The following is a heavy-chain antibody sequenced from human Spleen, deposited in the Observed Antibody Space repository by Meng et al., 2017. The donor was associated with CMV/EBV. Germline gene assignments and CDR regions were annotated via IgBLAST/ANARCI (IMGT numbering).Heavy chain of an antibody. V-gene: IGHV3-21*01. J-gene: IGHJ3*02. CDR2: ISSTSTYI. Sequence: GSLRLSCAASGFTFGGYCMNWVRQAPGKGLEWVSSISSTSTYIYYADSVKGRFTISRDNAKNSLYLKMNSLRAEDTAVYYCARVSLVPGYSYGNSAFDIWGQGTMVTVSS. CDR1: GFTFGGYC. CDR3: ARVSLVPGYSYGNSAFDI. D-gene: IGHD5-18*01.